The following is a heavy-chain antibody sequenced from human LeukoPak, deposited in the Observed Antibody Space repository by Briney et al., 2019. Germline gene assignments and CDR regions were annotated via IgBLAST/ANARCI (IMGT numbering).Heavy chain of an antibody. CDR1: GYSISSDYY. CDR3: ATDYGVSSFDY. CDR2: INHSGST. V-gene: IGHV4-38-2*01. J-gene: IGHJ4*02. Sequence: SETLSLTCDVSGYSISSDYYWSWIRQPPGKGLEWIGEINHSGSTNYNPSLKSRVTISVDTSKNQFSLKLSSVTAADTAVYYCATDYGVSSFDYWGQGTLVTVSS. D-gene: IGHD4-17*01.